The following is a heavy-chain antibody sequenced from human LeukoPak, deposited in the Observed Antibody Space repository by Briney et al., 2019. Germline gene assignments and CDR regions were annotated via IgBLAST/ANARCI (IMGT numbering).Heavy chain of an antibody. J-gene: IGHJ5*02. V-gene: IGHV4-39*01. CDR1: GGSISSSSYY. Sequence: PSETLSLTCTVSGGSISSSSYYWGWIRQPPGKGLEWIGSIYYSGGTYYNPSLKSRVTISVDTSKNQFSLKLSSVTAADTAVYYCARLEVAEVDPWGQGTLVTVSS. CDR2: IYYSGGT. CDR3: ARLEVAEVDP. D-gene: IGHD6-19*01.